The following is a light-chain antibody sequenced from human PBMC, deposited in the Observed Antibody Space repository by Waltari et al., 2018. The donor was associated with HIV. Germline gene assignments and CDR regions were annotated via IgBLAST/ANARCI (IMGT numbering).Light chain of an antibody. CDR1: SSNIAAGSD. Sequence: QSVLTHPPSVAGAPGQRVTLSCTAGSSNIAAGSDLHRYQQLPGTAPKLLIYGNSNRPSGVPDRFSGSKSGTSASLAITGLQAEDEADYYCQSYDSSLSGYVFGTGTKVTVL. CDR3: QSYDSSLSGYV. J-gene: IGLJ1*01. CDR2: GNS. V-gene: IGLV1-40*01.